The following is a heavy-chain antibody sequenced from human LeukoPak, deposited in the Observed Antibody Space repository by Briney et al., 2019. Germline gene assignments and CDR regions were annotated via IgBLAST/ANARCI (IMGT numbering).Heavy chain of an antibody. V-gene: IGHV3-23*01. Sequence: GGSLRLSCAASGFTFSSYAMSWVRQAPGKGLEWVSAISGSGGGTYYADSVKGRFTISRDNSKNTLYLQMNSLGAEDTAVYYCAKFLPTHIVVANYYFDYWGQGTLVTVSS. CDR2: ISGSGGGT. J-gene: IGHJ4*02. CDR3: AKFLPTHIVVANYYFDY. D-gene: IGHD2-21*01. CDR1: GFTFSSYA.